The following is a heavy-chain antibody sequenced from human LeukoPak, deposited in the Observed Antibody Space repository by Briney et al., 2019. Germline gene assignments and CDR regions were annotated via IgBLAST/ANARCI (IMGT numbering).Heavy chain of an antibody. CDR3: ARVTVPWGRPYYFDY. V-gene: IGHV4-34*01. J-gene: IGHJ4*02. CDR2: INHSGST. Sequence: SETLSLTCAVYGGSFSGYYWSWIRQPPGKGLEWIGEINHSGSTNYNPSLKSRVTISVDTSKNQFSLKLSSVTAADTAVYYCARVTVPWGRPYYFDYWGQGTLVTVSS. CDR1: GGSFSGYY. D-gene: IGHD3-16*01.